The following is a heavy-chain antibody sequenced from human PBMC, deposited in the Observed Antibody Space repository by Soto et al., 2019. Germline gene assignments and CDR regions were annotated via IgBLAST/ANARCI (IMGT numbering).Heavy chain of an antibody. CDR2: IDNDGSGT. J-gene: IGHJ4*02. CDR1: GFTFTNYW. Sequence: EVQLVESGGGLVRPGGSLRLSCAVSGFTFTNYWMHWVRQAPGKGLVWVSRIDNDGSGTSYADSVKGRFTISRDNAKNTLYLQMYSLRAEDTGVYFCGSVFEYWGQGTPVTVSS. CDR3: GSVFEY. V-gene: IGHV3-74*01.